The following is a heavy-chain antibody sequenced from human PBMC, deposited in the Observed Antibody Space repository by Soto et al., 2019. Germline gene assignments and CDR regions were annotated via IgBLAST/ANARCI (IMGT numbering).Heavy chain of an antibody. Sequence: QTLSLTCAISGDSVSGNSAAWNWIRQSPSRGLEWLGRTYYRSRWYNDYAVSVKSRITVTPDTSKNQFSLHLNSVTPEDTAVYHCERESPYYVSSDSYIDYWGQGALVTVS. V-gene: IGHV6-1*01. CDR3: ERESPYYVSSDSYIDY. D-gene: IGHD3-16*01. CDR2: TYYRSRWYN. J-gene: IGHJ4*02. CDR1: GDSVSGNSAA.